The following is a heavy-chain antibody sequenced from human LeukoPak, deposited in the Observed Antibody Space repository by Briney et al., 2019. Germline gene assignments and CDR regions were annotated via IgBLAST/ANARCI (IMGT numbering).Heavy chain of an antibody. CDR2: IQQDEGQK. J-gene: IGHJ3*02. V-gene: IGHV3-7*01. CDR1: GFTFSRFW. D-gene: IGHD2-2*03. Sequence: GGSLRLSCAASGFTFSRFWMSWVRQAPGKGLEWVANIQQDEGQKYYVDSVKGRFIISRDNAKNTLYLQVNGLRPEDTAVYYCARDPLDISRWTNAFDIWGQGTMVSVSS. CDR3: ARDPLDISRWTNAFDI.